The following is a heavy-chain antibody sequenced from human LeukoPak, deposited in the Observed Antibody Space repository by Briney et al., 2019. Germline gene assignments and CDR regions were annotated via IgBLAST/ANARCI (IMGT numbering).Heavy chain of an antibody. D-gene: IGHD2-15*01. V-gene: IGHV4-59*01. CDR1: GGSIRGYY. J-gene: IGHJ4*02. Sequence: PSETLSLTCNVSGGSIRGYYWSWIRQPPGKGLEWIGYIYSSGSTNYNPSLKSRVTMSVDTSKNQFSLKVSSVTAADTAVYYCARGYCSGGSCPNFDYWGQGTLVTVSS. CDR3: ARGYCSGGSCPNFDY. CDR2: IYSSGST.